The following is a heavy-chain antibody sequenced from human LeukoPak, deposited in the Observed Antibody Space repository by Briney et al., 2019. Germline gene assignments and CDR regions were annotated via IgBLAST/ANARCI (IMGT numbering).Heavy chain of an antibody. J-gene: IGHJ6*02. CDR1: GYTFTSYG. D-gene: IGHD4-17*01. CDR3: ARDMTTVTEYYYYGMDV. CDR2: ISAYNGNT. V-gene: IGHV1-18*01. Sequence: ASVKVSCKASGYTFTSYGISWVRQAPGQGLEWMGWISAYNGNTNYAQKLQGRVTMTTDTSTSTAYMELRSQRSDDTAAYYCARDMTTVTEYYYYGMDVWGQGTTVTVSS.